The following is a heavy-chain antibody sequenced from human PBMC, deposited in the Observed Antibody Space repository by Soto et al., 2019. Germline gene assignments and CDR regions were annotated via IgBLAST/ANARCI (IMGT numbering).Heavy chain of an antibody. CDR3: ARGRRVWFGELFNYHYYMDV. Sequence: PSETLSLTCAVYGGSFSGYYWSWIRQPPGKGLEWIGEINHSGSTNYNPSLKSRVTISVDTSKNQFSLKLSSVTAADTAVYYCARGRRVWFGELFNYHYYMDVWGKGTTVTVAS. J-gene: IGHJ6*03. D-gene: IGHD3-10*01. CDR1: GGSFSGYY. V-gene: IGHV4-34*01. CDR2: INHSGST.